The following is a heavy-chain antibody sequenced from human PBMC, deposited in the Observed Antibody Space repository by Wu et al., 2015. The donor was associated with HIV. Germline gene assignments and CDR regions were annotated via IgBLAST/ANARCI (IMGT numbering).Heavy chain of an antibody. D-gene: IGHD2-15*01. CDR2: TNVNTGGT. V-gene: IGHV1-2*02. J-gene: IGHJ3*02. CDR1: GYIFSDYG. Sequence: VQLVQSGSEVKKPGASVKVACKSSGYIFSDYGIHWVRQAPGQGLEWMGWTNVNTGGTNYAPKFQGRVTMTRDTSISTAYMELSRLTSDDTAVYYCARDELFRVDDAFDMWGQGTMVIVSS. CDR3: ARDELFRVDDAFDM.